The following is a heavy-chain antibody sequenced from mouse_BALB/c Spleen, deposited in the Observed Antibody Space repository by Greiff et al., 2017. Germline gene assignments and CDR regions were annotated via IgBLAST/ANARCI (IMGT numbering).Heavy chain of an antibody. CDR3: AKMITTGFAY. Sequence: EVKLMESGPGLVKPSQSLSLTCSVTGYSITSGYYWNWIRQFPGNKLEWMGYISYDGSNNYNPSLKNRISITRDTSKNQSFLKLNSVTTEDTATYYCAKMITTGFAYWGQGTLVTVSA. CDR2: ISYDGSN. J-gene: IGHJ3*01. CDR1: GYSITSGYY. V-gene: IGHV3-6*02. D-gene: IGHD2-4*01.